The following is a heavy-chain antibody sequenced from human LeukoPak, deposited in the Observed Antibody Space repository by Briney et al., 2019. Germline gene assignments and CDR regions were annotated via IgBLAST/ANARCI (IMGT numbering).Heavy chain of an antibody. CDR2: IHDSGNP. D-gene: IGHD3-22*01. J-gene: IGHJ4*02. CDR1: GDSLRSGEHY. Sequence: SETLSLTCLVSGDSLRSGEHYWYWLRQPPGRGLEWFGYIHDSGNPNYNPPLKSRVTLSLDRSRKQFSLTLTSVTGADTAGYYYARGGLSYYDGSGYFANARTSDFDYWGQGILVTVSS. CDR3: ARGGLSYYDGSGYFANARTSDFDY. V-gene: IGHV4-61*08.